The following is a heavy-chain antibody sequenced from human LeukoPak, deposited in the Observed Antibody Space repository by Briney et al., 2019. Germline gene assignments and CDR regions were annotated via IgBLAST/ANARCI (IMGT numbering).Heavy chain of an antibody. CDR1: GGTFSSYA. CDR3: ARGYCSSTSCYGYYYYYYYMDV. V-gene: IGHV1-69*13. D-gene: IGHD2-2*01. Sequence: GASVKVSCKASGGTFSSYAISWVRQAPGQGLEWMGGIIPIFGTANYAQKFQGRVTITADESTGTAYMELSGLRSEDTAVYYCARGYCSSTSCYGYYYYYYYMDVWGKGTTVTVSS. CDR2: IIPIFGTA. J-gene: IGHJ6*03.